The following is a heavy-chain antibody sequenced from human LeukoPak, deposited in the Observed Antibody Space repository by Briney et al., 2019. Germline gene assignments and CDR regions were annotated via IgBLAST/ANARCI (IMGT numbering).Heavy chain of an antibody. CDR1: GFTFSSYW. Sequence: GGSLRLSCAASGFTFSSYWMSWVRQAPGKGLEWVANIKQDGSEKYYVDSVKGRFTISRDNSKNTMYLQMNSLRADDTALYYCARDSLRAGNVELVYWGQGTLVIVSS. J-gene: IGHJ4*02. D-gene: IGHD4-23*01. CDR2: IKQDGSEK. V-gene: IGHV3-7*01. CDR3: ARDSLRAGNVELVY.